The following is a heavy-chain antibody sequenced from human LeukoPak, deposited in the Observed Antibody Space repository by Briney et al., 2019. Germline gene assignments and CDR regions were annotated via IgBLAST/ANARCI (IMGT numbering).Heavy chain of an antibody. CDR2: INPNSGGT. J-gene: IGHJ3*02. CDR3: ARSSYYGDAFDI. V-gene: IGHV1-2*02. Sequence: ASVKVSCKASGYTFTGYYMHWVRQAPGQGLEWMGWINPNSGGTNYAQKFQGRVTMTRDTSISTAYMELSRLRSDDTAVCYCARSSYYGDAFDIWGQGTMVTVSS. D-gene: IGHD3-10*01. CDR1: GYTFTGYY.